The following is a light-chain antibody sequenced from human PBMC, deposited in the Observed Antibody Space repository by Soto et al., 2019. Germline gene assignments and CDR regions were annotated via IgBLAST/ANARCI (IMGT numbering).Light chain of an antibody. Sequence: EIVLTQSPATRSWSPGERATLSGRASQSVSSYLAWYQQKPGQAPRLLIYDASNRDTGIPARFSGSGSGTDFTLTISSLEPEDFAVYYCQQFSSYPLTFGGGTKVDIK. J-gene: IGKJ4*02. CDR3: QQFSSYPLT. CDR1: QSVSSY. V-gene: IGKV3-11*01. CDR2: DAS.